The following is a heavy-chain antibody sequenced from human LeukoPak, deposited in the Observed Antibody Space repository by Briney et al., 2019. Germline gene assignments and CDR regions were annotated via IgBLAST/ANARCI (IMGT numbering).Heavy chain of an antibody. V-gene: IGHV3-23*01. D-gene: IGHD1-26*01. CDR1: GFTFSSYA. J-gene: IGHJ4*02. CDR3: ATEPTSGGGSYYID. CDR2: ISGSGGST. Sequence: QPGGSLRLSCAASGFTFSSYAMSWVRQAPGKGLEWVSAISGSGGSTCYADSVKGRFTISRDNAKNSLYLQMNSLRAEDTAVYYCATEPTSGGGSYYIDWGQGTLVTVSS.